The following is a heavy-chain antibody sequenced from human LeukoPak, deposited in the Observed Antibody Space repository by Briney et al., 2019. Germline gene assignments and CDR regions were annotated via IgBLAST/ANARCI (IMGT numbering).Heavy chain of an antibody. Sequence: NPPQTLSLTCAVSGGSISSGGYSWGWIRQPPGKGLEWIGYIYHSGSTYYNPSLKSRVTISVDRSKNQFSLKLSSVTAADTAVYYCARVQKEAANMRIWFGELLGWFDPWGQGTLVTVSS. CDR1: GGSISSGGYS. D-gene: IGHD3-10*01. CDR3: ARVQKEAANMRIWFGELLGWFDP. CDR2: IYHSGST. V-gene: IGHV4-30-2*01. J-gene: IGHJ5*02.